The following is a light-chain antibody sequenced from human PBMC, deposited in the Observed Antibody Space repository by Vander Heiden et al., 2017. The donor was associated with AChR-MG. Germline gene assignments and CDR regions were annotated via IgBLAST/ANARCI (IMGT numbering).Light chain of an antibody. V-gene: IGLV1-47*01. Sequence: PGQRVTIPCSGSSSNIGRNYVDCYQQLPRTAPHLLIYWNNQRRSGVPDRFSGSTSGTSASLATSALRSEDEADYYCAAWYDSLSGRVFGGGTKLTVL. CDR1: SSNIGRNY. CDR3: AAWYDSLSGRV. CDR2: WNN. J-gene: IGLJ3*02.